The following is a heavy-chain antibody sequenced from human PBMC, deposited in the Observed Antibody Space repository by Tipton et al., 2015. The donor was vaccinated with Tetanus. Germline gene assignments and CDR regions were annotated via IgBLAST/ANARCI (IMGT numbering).Heavy chain of an antibody. CDR1: GGSISSYY. CDR2: IYTSGST. V-gene: IGHV4-4*07. J-gene: IGHJ4*02. CDR3: ARVSRRGDLELLEYEAPTFDY. Sequence: TLSLTCTVSGGSISSYYWSWIRQPAGKGLEWIGRIYTSGSTNYNPSLRSRVTMSVDTPKTQFSRKLSSVTAADTAVYYCARVSRRGDLELLEYEAPTFDYWGQGTLVTVSS. D-gene: IGHD1-26*01.